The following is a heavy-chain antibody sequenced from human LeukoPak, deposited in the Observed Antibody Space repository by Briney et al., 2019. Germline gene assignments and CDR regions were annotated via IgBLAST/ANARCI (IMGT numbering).Heavy chain of an antibody. D-gene: IGHD3-22*01. J-gene: IGHJ4*02. CDR3: TTELRSGYYWNFGY. V-gene: IGHV3-15*01. CDR1: GFTFSNAW. Sequence: TAGGSLRLSCAASGFTFSNAWMSWVRQAPGKGLEWVGRIKSKTDGGTTDYAAPVKGRFTISRDDSKNTLYLQMNSLKTEDTAVYYCTTELRSGYYWNFGYWGQGTLVTVSS. CDR2: IKSKTDGGTT.